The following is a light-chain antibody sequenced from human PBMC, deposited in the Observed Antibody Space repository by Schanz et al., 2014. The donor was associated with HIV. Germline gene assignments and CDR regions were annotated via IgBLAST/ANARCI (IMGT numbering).Light chain of an antibody. V-gene: IGLV6-57*04. J-gene: IGLJ2*01. CDR2: EDN. Sequence: NFMLTQPHSVSESPGKTVTISCTRSSGSIASNYVQWYQQRPGSAPTTVIYEDNQRPSGVPDRFSGSIDSSSNSASLTISGLKTEDEADYYCQSYDSSHHVVFGGGTKLTV. CDR1: SGSIASNY. CDR3: QSYDSSHHVV.